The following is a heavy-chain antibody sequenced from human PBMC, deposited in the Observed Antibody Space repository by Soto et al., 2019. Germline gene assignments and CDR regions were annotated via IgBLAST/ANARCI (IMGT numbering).Heavy chain of an antibody. CDR1: GYTFTSYG. CDR2: ISAYNGNT. CDR3: ARAGNSGGIAVAGPCDS. J-gene: IGHJ4*02. D-gene: IGHD6-19*01. Sequence: QVQLVQSGAEVKKPGASVKVSCKASGYTFTSYGISWVRQAPGQGLEWMGWISAYNGNTNYAQKLQGRVTMTTDTTTSTAYMELRSLSSDDTAVYYRARAGNSGGIAVAGPCDSWGQGTLVTVSS. V-gene: IGHV1-18*01.